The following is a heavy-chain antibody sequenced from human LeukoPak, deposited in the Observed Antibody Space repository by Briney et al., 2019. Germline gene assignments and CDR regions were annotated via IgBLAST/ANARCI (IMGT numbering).Heavy chain of an antibody. CDR1: GGSISSYY. Sequence: PSQTLSLTCTVSGGSISSYYWSWIRQPPGHGLEWIGYIYYSVSTNYNTSLKSRVTISVDTSKNQFSLKLSSVTAADTAVYYCARQYCGSTGCYPYFDYWGQGTLVTVSS. J-gene: IGHJ4*02. D-gene: IGHD2-2*01. V-gene: IGHV4-59*08. CDR3: ARQYCGSTGCYPYFDY. CDR2: IYYSVST.